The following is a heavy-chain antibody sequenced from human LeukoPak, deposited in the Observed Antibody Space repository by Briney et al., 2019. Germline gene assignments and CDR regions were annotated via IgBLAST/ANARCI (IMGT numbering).Heavy chain of an antibody. Sequence: ASVKVSCKASGYTFTGYYMHWVRRAPGQGLEWMGWINPNSGGTNYAQKFQGRVTMTRDTSISTAYMELSRLRSDDTAVYYCARDSRSRYYMDVWGKGTTVTVSS. D-gene: IGHD3-3*01. J-gene: IGHJ6*03. CDR2: INPNSGGT. CDR1: GYTFTGYY. CDR3: ARDSRSRYYMDV. V-gene: IGHV1-2*02.